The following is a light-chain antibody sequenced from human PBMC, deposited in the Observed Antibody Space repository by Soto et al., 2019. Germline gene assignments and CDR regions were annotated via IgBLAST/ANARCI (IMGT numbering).Light chain of an antibody. CDR1: QSISSW. V-gene: IGKV1-5*03. CDR3: QQYNTNSGT. CDR2: KAS. J-gene: IGKJ1*01. Sequence: DIQMTQSPSTLSASVGDRVTITCRASQSISSWLAWYQQKPGKAPKLLIYKASSLQGGVPSRFSGSGSRTEFTLTISSLQPDDFATYYCQQYNTNSGTFGQGTKVDIK.